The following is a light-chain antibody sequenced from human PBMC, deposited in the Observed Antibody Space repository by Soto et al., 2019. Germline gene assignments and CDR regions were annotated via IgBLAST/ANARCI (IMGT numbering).Light chain of an antibody. Sequence: DIQMTQSPSSLSASVGDRVTITCRAGQSISSYLNWYQQKPGKAPKLLIYAASSLQSGVPSRFSGSGSGTDFTLTISSLQPEDFATYYCQQSYSTPPLTFSGGTKVEIK. J-gene: IGKJ4*01. V-gene: IGKV1-39*01. CDR2: AAS. CDR3: QQSYSTPPLT. CDR1: QSISSY.